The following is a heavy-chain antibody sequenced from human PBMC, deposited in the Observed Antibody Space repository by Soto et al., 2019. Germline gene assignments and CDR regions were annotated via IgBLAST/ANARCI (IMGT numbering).Heavy chain of an antibody. CDR3: ARDQTKWLNEAYDL. V-gene: IGHV1-18*01. CDR1: GYTFMHYD. CDR2: ISPSTGKA. J-gene: IGHJ3*01. D-gene: IGHD2-8*01. Sequence: QVQLVQSGADVKKPGASVKLSCKASGYTFMHYDIGWVRQAPGQGPEWLGRISPSTGKADYPQKFQGRVTMTTDTSTTTAYMETRSLRPDDTAVYYCARDQTKWLNEAYDLWGQGTMVTVSS.